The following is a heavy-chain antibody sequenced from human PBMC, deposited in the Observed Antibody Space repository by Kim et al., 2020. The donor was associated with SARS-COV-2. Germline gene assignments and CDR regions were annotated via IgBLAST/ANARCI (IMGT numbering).Heavy chain of an antibody. J-gene: IGHJ4*02. V-gene: IGHV3-30*18. CDR2: ISYDGSNK. CDR1: GFTFSSYG. Sequence: GGSLRLSCAASGFTFSSYGMHWVRQAPGKGLEWVAVISYDGSNKYYADSVKGRFTISRDNSKNTLYLQMNSLRAEDTAVYYCAKDLGSGWTPTGGSQIDYCGPGSLVTVSP. CDR3: AKDLGSGWTPTGGSQIDY. D-gene: IGHD6-19*01.